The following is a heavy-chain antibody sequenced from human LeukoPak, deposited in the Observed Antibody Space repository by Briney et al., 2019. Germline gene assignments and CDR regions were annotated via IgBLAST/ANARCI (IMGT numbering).Heavy chain of an antibody. V-gene: IGHV4-34*01. CDR3: ARLATPSTMAARGRSWFES. J-gene: IGHJ5*01. CDR2: INHSGTI. CDR1: GDSFSGYY. Sequence: SETLSLTCAVYGDSFSGYYRGWIRQPPGKGLEWIGEINHSGTINYNPSLKSRVTILVATSKNQFSLKLSSVTAADTAAYYCARLATPSTMAARGRSWFESWGQGTLVTVSS. D-gene: IGHD6-6*01.